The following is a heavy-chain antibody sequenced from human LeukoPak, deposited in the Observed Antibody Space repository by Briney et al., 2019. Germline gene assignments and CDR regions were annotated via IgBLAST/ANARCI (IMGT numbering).Heavy chain of an antibody. CDR2: IYHSGST. J-gene: IGHJ6*02. D-gene: IGHD1-7*01. Sequence: PSETLSLTCAVYGGSFSTYYWSWIRQPPGMGLEWIGEIYHSGSTKYNPSLKSRVTISVDTSKNQFSLKLSSVTAADTAVYYCASLETGTTLGYYYYGMDVWGQGTTVTVSS. CDR3: ASLETGTTLGYYYYGMDV. V-gene: IGHV4-34*01. CDR1: GGSFSTYY.